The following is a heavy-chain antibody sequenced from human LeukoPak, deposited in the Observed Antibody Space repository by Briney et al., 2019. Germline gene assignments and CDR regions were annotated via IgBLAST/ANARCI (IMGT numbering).Heavy chain of an antibody. J-gene: IGHJ6*03. V-gene: IGHV1-2*02. CDR3: ARDSKYSSGWYGRHYYYMDV. Sequence: EASVKVSRKASGYTFTGYYMHWVRQAPGQGLEWMGWINPNSGGTNYAQKFQGRVTMTRDTSISTAYMELSRLRSDDTAVYYCARDSKYSSGWYGRHYYYMDVWGKGTTVTISS. CDR2: INPNSGGT. D-gene: IGHD6-19*01. CDR1: GYTFTGYY.